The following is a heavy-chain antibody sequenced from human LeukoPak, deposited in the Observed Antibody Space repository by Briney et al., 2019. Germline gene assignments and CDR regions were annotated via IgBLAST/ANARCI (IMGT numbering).Heavy chain of an antibody. V-gene: IGHV5-51*01. CDR3: ATGSGSYFDY. CDR2: IYPGGSDT. J-gene: IGHJ4*02. Sequence: GESLKISCKGSGYNFSSYWIGWVRQMAGKGLEWMGIIYPGGSDTRYSPSFQGQVTISADKSISTSYLQWSSLKASDTAMYYCATGSGSYFDYWGQGTLVTVSS. CDR1: GYNFSSYW. D-gene: IGHD1-26*01.